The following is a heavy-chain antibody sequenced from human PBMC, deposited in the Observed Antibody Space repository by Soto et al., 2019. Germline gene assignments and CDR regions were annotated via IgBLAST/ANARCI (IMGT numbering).Heavy chain of an antibody. Sequence: SETLALTCAVYGGCFSGYYWRWIRQPPGKGLEWIGEINHSGSTNYNPSLKSRVTISVDTSKNQFSLKLSSVTAADTAVYYCARGTSTLWFGEFEVYGMDVWGQGTTVTVSS. D-gene: IGHD3-10*01. V-gene: IGHV4-34*01. CDR2: INHSGST. CDR3: ARGTSTLWFGEFEVYGMDV. CDR1: GGCFSGYY. J-gene: IGHJ6*02.